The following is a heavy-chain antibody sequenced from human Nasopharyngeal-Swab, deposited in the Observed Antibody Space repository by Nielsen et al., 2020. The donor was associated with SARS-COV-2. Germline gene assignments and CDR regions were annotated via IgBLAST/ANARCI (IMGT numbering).Heavy chain of an antibody. Sequence: GESLKISCAASGFTFGSYSMHWVRQAPGKGLEYVSAIGSNEAETYYADSVKGRFTISRDNSKNILYLQMGTLRPEDTAVYYCATERGNWFYFDYRGHGTLVTVSS. V-gene: IGHV3-64*02. CDR1: GFTFGSYS. D-gene: IGHD3-9*01. J-gene: IGHJ4*01. CDR2: IGSNEAET. CDR3: ATERGNWFYFDY.